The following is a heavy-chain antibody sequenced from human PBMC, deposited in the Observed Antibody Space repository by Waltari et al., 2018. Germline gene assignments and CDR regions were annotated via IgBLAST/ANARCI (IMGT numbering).Heavy chain of an antibody. CDR3: ARHHPFPVDAFDI. J-gene: IGHJ3*02. V-gene: IGHV4-39*01. CDR1: GGSISSSSYY. CDR2: IYYSGST. Sequence: QLQLQESGPGLVKPSETLSLTCTVSGGSISSSSYYCGCIRQPPGKGLEWIGSIYYSGSTYYNPSLKSRVTISVDTSKNQFSLKLSSVTAADTAVYYCARHHPFPVDAFDIWGQGTMVTVSS.